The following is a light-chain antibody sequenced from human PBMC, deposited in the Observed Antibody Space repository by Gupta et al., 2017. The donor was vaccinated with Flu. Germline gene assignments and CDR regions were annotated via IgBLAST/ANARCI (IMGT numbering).Light chain of an antibody. CDR2: QDD. Sequence: PGQTASVTCSGHKLGEKSVSWYQQKSGQSPILVVYQDDRRPSGISGRFSASNAGDTATLTVSGTQATDEAVYYCQAWDGDVVVVFGGGTRMTVL. CDR1: KLGEKS. CDR3: QAWDGDVVVV. V-gene: IGLV3-1*01. J-gene: IGLJ2*01.